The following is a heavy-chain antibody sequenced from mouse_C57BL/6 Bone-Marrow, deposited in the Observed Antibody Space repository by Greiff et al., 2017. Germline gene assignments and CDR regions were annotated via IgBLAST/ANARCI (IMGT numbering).Heavy chain of an antibody. V-gene: IGHV5-4*01. CDR3: ARVATVVAHWYFDV. CDR1: GFTFSSYA. CDR2: ISDGGSYT. Sequence: EVQLVESGGGLVKPGGSLKLSCAASGFTFSSYAMSWVRQTPEKRLEWVATISDGGSYTYYPDNVKGRFTISRDNAKNNLYLQMSHLKSEDTAMYYCARVATVVAHWYFDVWGTGTTVTVSS. J-gene: IGHJ1*03. D-gene: IGHD1-1*01.